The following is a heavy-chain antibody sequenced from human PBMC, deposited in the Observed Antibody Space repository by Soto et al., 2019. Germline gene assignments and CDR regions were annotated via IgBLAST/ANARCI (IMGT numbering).Heavy chain of an antibody. J-gene: IGHJ6*02. D-gene: IGHD3-10*01. CDR2: INHSGST. CDR3: AREGLTMVRGVIITTYYYGMDV. V-gene: IGHV4-34*01. CDR1: GGSFSGYY. Sequence: SETLSLTCAVYGGSFSGYYWSWIRQPPGKGLEWIGEINHSGSTNYNPSLKSRVTISVDTSKNQFSLKLSSVTAADTAVYYCAREGLTMVRGVIITTYYYGMDVWGQGTTVT.